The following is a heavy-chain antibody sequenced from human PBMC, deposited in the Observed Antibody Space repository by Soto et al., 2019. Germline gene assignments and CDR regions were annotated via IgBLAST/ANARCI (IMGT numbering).Heavy chain of an antibody. CDR1: GGTFSSYA. J-gene: IGHJ6*02. Sequence: GASVKVSCKASGGTFSSYAISWVRQAPGQGLGWMGGIIPIFGTANYAQKFQGRVTITADESTSTAYMELSSLRSEDTAVYYCARSTRRGYYYRMDVRGQGTTVTVSS. CDR3: ARSTRRGYYYRMDV. CDR2: IIPIFGTA. V-gene: IGHV1-69*13.